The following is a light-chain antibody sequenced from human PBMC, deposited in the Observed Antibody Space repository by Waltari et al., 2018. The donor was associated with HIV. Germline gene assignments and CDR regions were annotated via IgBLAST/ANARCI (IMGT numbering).Light chain of an antibody. Sequence: QSALTPPPSVSGSAGLSVTISRSGTRSYVSGYNFVSLFQQPPGKAPNLMIYDVSKRPSWVPVCFAGSKSGNTASLTISGLQAEDEAEYYCCSYADSYTCAAVFGGGTQLTVL. J-gene: IGLJ7*01. CDR3: CSYADSYTCAAV. V-gene: IGLV2-11*02. CDR2: DVS. CDR1: RSYVSGYNF.